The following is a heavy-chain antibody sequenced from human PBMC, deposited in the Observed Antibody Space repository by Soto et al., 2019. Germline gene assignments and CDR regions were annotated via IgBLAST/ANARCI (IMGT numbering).Heavy chain of an antibody. V-gene: IGHV3-33*06. Sequence: SLIISWVASGCIFRRYAIHWVRQAPGKGLEWVAVTWSVRRGEYYPDAVRGRFTISRDDSKTTAFLQMDSLTVEDTAVYYCAKDDDSSSHYSLLDFRGQGTQVTVSS. J-gene: IGHJ4*02. CDR3: AKDDDSSSHYSLLDF. CDR1: GCIFRRYA. CDR2: TWSVRRGE. D-gene: IGHD3-22*01.